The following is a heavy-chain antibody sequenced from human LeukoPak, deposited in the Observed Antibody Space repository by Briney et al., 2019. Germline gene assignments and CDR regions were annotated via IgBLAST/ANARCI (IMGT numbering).Heavy chain of an antibody. J-gene: IGHJ6*02. CDR2: ISYDGSTK. CDR3: ASLGGDMDLDTFDYYYSGMDL. CDR1: GFTFSSFG. D-gene: IGHD2-21*02. V-gene: IGHV3-30*03. Sequence: GGSLRLSCAASGFTFSSFGMHLVRQAPGKGLEWVAVISYDGSTKYYADSVRGRFTISRDNSKNTLYLQMNSLRAEDTAVYYCASLGGDMDLDTFDYYYSGMDLWGQGTTVTVSS.